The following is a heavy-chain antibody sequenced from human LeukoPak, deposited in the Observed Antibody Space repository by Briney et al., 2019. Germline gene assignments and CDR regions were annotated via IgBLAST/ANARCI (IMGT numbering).Heavy chain of an antibody. CDR2: IYYSAST. CDR1: GGSISSSSYY. Sequence: SETLSLTCTVSGGSISSSSYYWGWIRQPPGKGLEWIGSIYYSASTYYNPSLKSRVTISVDTSKNQFSLKLSSVTAADTAVYYCARLTVTTPLDYWGQGTLVTVSS. CDR3: ARLTVTTPLDY. D-gene: IGHD4-17*01. V-gene: IGHV4-39*01. J-gene: IGHJ4*02.